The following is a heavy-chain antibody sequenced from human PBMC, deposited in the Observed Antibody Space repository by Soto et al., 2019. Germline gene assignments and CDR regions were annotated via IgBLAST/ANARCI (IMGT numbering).Heavy chain of an antibody. CDR2: IKSKTDGGAT. V-gene: IGHV3-15*01. D-gene: IGHD4-17*01. CDR1: GFTFSNAW. J-gene: IGHJ6*02. CDR3: STVTRYYYYYYGMDV. Sequence: GGSLRLSCAASGFTFSNAWMSWVRQAPGEXLEWVGRIKSKTDGGATDYAAPVKGRFTISRDDSKNTLYLQMNSLKTEDTAVYHCSTVTRYYYYYYGMDVWGQGTTVTVSS.